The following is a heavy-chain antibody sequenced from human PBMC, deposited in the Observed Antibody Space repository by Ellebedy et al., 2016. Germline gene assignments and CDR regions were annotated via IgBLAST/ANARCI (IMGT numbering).Heavy chain of an antibody. CDR3: AKDASMITFGGVRVDY. D-gene: IGHD3-16*01. V-gene: IGHV3-9*01. Sequence: LSLTCAASGFTFDEYAMHWVRQAPGKGLEWVSGISWNSGNIGYADSVKGRFTISRDNAKNSLYLQMNSLRAEDTALYYCAKDASMITFGGVRVDYWGQGTLVTVSS. CDR2: ISWNSGNI. J-gene: IGHJ4*02. CDR1: GFTFDEYA.